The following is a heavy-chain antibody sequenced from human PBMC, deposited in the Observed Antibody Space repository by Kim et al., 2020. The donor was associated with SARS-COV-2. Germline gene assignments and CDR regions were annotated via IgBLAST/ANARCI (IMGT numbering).Heavy chain of an antibody. V-gene: IGHV3-33*01. CDR1: GFTFSSYG. J-gene: IGHJ4*02. D-gene: IGHD4-4*01. CDR2: IWYDGSNK. Sequence: GGSLRLSCAASGFTFSSYGMHWVRQAPGKGLEWVAVIWYDGSNKYYADSVKGRFTISRDNSKNTLYLQMNSLRAEDTAVYYCASTMTTVPYFDYWGQGTLVTVSS. CDR3: ASTMTTVPYFDY.